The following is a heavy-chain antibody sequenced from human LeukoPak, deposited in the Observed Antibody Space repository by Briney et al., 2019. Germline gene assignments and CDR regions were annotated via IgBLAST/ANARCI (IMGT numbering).Heavy chain of an antibody. Sequence: SVKVSCKASGGTFSSYAISWVRQAPGQGLEWMGRIIPILGIANYAQKFQGRVTITADKSTSTAYMGLSSLRSEDTAVYYCAREDPLYSSSHGSDYWGQGTLVTVSS. CDR1: GGTFSSYA. V-gene: IGHV1-69*04. D-gene: IGHD6-6*01. CDR3: AREDPLYSSSHGSDY. J-gene: IGHJ4*02. CDR2: IIPILGIA.